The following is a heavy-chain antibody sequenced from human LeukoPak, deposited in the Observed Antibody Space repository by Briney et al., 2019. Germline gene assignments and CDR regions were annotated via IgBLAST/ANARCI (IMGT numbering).Heavy chain of an antibody. Sequence: GGSLRLSCAASGFTFSSYWMSWVRQAPGKGLEWVANINGDESEKYYVDSVKARFTISRDNAKNSPYLQMNSLRVDDTAIYYCSRGEGDDYWGQGTLATVSS. J-gene: IGHJ4*02. CDR3: SRGEGDDY. V-gene: IGHV3-7*01. CDR1: GFTFSSYW. D-gene: IGHD3-10*01. CDR2: INGDESEK.